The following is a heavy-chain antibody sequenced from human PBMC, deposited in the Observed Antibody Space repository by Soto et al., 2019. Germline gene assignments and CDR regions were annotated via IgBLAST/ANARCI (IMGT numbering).Heavy chain of an antibody. V-gene: IGHV3-74*01. Sequence: GSLRLSCAASGFNFSNHWMHWVRQRPAEGLVWVSRITSDGKSKAYAESVKGRFAISRDNAKNTLYLQMNGLTAEDTAVYYCARESGDWPLNWFDPWGQGTLVTVS. J-gene: IGHJ5*02. CDR1: GFNFSNHW. D-gene: IGHD2-21*02. CDR2: ITSDGKSK. CDR3: ARESGDWPLNWFDP.